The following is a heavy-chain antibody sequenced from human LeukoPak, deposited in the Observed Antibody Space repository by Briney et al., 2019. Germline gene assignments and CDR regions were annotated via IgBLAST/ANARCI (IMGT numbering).Heavy chain of an antibody. CDR1: GGSISSGGYY. J-gene: IGHJ4*02. CDR3: ARNKIGGGLAYFDY. V-gene: IGHV4-31*03. D-gene: IGHD3-16*01. Sequence: SETLSLTCTVSGGSISSGGYYWSWIRQHPGKGLEWIGYIYYSGSTYYNPSLKSRVTISVDTSKNQFSLKLSSVTAADTAVYYCARNKIGGGLAYFDYWGQGTLVTVSS. CDR2: IYYSGST.